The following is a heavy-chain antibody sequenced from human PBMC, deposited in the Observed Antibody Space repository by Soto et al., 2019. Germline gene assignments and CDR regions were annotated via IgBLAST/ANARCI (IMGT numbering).Heavy chain of an antibody. J-gene: IGHJ4*02. CDR2: ISWNSGSI. Sequence: PGGSLRLSCAASGFTFDDYAMHWVRQAPGKGLEWVSGISWNSGSIGYADSVKGRFTISRDNAKNSLYLQMNSLRAEDTALYYCARSTSVAAAADYWGQGTLVTVSS. CDR1: GFTFDDYA. D-gene: IGHD6-13*01. CDR3: ARSTSVAAAADY. V-gene: IGHV3-9*01.